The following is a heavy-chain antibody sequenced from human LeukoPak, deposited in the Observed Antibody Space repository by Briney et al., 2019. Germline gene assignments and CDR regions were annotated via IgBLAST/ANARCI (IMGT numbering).Heavy chain of an antibody. CDR1: GGSISSGSYY. V-gene: IGHV4-61*02. Sequence: PSETLSLTCTVSGGSISSGSYYWSWIRQPAGKGLEWIGRIYTSGSTNYNPSLKSRVTISVDTSKNQFSLKLSSVTAADTAVYYCASSVVVVPAAIGDDAFDIWGQGTIVTVSS. CDR2: IYTSGST. D-gene: IGHD2-2*01. CDR3: ASSVVVVPAAIGDDAFDI. J-gene: IGHJ3*02.